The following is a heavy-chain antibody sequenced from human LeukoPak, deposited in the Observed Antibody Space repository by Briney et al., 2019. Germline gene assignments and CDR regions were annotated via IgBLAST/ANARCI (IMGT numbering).Heavy chain of an antibody. V-gene: IGHV3-30-3*01. CDR3: ARERLDSSGYYYGYFQH. CDR1: GFTFSSYA. J-gene: IGHJ1*01. D-gene: IGHD3-22*01. CDR2: ISYDGSNK. Sequence: GGSLRLSCAASGFTFSSYAMHWVRQAPGKGLEWVAVISYDGSNKYYADSVKGRFTISRDNSKNTLYLQMNSLRAEDTAVYYCARERLDSSGYYYGYFQHWGQGTLDTVSS.